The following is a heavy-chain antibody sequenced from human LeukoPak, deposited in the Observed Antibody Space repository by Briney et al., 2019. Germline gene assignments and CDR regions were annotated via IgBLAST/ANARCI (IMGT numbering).Heavy chain of an antibody. V-gene: IGHV4-61*02. Sequence: SETLSLTCTVSGGSISSGFYYWTWIRQPAGKGLEWIGRIYTSGSTNYNPSLKSRVTISVDTSKNQFSLKLSSVTAADTAVYYCARDEWELLGVGIDYWGQGTLVTVSS. D-gene: IGHD1-26*01. CDR3: ARDEWELLGVGIDY. CDR1: GGSISSGFYY. J-gene: IGHJ4*02. CDR2: IYTSGST.